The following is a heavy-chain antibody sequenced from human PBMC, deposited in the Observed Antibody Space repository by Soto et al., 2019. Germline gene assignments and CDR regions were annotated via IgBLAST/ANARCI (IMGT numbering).Heavy chain of an antibody. V-gene: IGHV1-18*01. D-gene: IGHD1-26*01. CDR1: GYPFSSYG. CDR3: ARGSPVGSTEQDY. Sequence: ASAKVSCKASGYPFSSYGISWVRQAPGQGLEWMGWSSDYNANTNYAQKRKGRVTMTTDTTTSTAYMELRSLRSDDTAVYYCARGSPVGSTEQDYWGRGTLVTVSS. J-gene: IGHJ4*02. CDR2: SSDYNANT.